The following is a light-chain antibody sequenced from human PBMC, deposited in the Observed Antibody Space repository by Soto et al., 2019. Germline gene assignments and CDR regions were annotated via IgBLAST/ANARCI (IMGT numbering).Light chain of an antibody. J-gene: IGKJ3*01. V-gene: IGKV1-27*01. CDR2: AAS. Sequence: DIQMTQSPTSLSASVGDRVTITCRASQDISNYLAWYQQKPGKVPKLLIYAASTLQSGVPSRFSGSGSGTDFTLTISSLQPEDVETYYCQKYDSAPFTFGHGNKVDIK. CDR1: QDISNY. CDR3: QKYDSAPFT.